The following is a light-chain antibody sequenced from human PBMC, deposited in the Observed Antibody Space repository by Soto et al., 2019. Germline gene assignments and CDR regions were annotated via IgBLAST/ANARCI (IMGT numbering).Light chain of an antibody. J-gene: IGKJ5*01. CDR2: VAS. V-gene: IGKV1-39*01. CDR3: QQSYSTPSIT. CDR1: QGISSY. Sequence: IQLTRCPSSLSTSVGDRITITFXASQGISSYLAWYQQKPGKAPKLLIYVASTLQSGVPSRFSGSGSGTDFTLTISSLQPEDFATYYCQQSYSTPSITFGQGTRLEIK.